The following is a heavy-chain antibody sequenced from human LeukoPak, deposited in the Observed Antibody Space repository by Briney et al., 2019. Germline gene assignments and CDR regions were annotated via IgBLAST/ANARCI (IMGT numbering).Heavy chain of an antibody. CDR2: IRYDGRNK. V-gene: IGHV3-30*02. Sequence: GGSLRLSCAASGFTFGSYGMHWVRQAPGKGLEWVAFIRYDGRNKYYGDSVKGRFTISRDNSKNTLYLQMSSLRAEDTALYYCAKRATPLTTVITGDYFDYWGQGTLVTVSS. J-gene: IGHJ4*02. CDR3: AKRATPLTTVITGDYFDY. CDR1: GFTFGSYG. D-gene: IGHD4-23*01.